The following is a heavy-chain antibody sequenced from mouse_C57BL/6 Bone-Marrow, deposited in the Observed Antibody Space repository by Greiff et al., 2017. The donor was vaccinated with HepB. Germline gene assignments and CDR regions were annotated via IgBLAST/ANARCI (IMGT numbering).Heavy chain of an antibody. CDR1: GYTFTSYW. Sequence: QVQLQQPGAELVMPGASVKLSCKASGYTFTSYWMHWVKQRPGQGLEWIGEIDPSDSYTNYNQKFKGKSTLTVDKSSSTAYMQLSSLTSEDSAVYYCAREKAPYFDYWGQGTTLTVSS. CDR2: IDPSDSYT. CDR3: AREKAPYFDY. V-gene: IGHV1-69*01. J-gene: IGHJ2*01.